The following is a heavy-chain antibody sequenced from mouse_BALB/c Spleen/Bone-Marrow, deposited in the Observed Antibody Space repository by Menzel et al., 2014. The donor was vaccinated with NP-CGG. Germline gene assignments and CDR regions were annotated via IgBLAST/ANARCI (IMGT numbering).Heavy chain of an antibody. Sequence: EVMLVESGGGLVQPGSSLRLSCATSGFTSTDYYMNWVRQPPGKALEWLGFIRNKANGYTTEFSASVKGRFTISRDNSQSILYLQMNTLRAEDSATYYCARYDGYSDNAMDYWGQGTSVTVSS. CDR1: GFTSTDYY. V-gene: IGHV7-3*02. CDR2: IRNKANGYTT. CDR3: ARYDGYSDNAMDY. D-gene: IGHD2-3*01. J-gene: IGHJ4*01.